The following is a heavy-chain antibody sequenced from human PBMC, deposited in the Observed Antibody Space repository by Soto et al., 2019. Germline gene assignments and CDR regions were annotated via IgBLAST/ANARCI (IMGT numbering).Heavy chain of an antibody. V-gene: IGHV1-46*01. CDR3: ATAAAGTDWFDP. J-gene: IGHJ5*02. Sequence: VSVKVSCKASGYTFTSYYMHWVRQAPGQGLEWMGIINPSGGSTSYAQKFQGRVTMTRDTSTSTVYMELSSLRSEDTAVYYCATAAAGTDWFDPWGQGTLVTVSS. D-gene: IGHD6-13*01. CDR2: INPSGGST. CDR1: GYTFTSYY.